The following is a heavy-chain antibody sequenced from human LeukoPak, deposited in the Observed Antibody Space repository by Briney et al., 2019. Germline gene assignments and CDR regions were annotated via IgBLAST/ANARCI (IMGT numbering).Heavy chain of an antibody. V-gene: IGHV1-69*13. D-gene: IGHD1-26*01. CDR1: GGTFSSYA. Sequence: SVKVSCKASGGTFSSYAISWVRQAPGQGLEWMGGIIPIFGTANYAQKFQGRVTITADESTSTAYMELSSLRSDDTAVYYCASGGSYSFSGVDYFDYWGQGTLVTVSS. J-gene: IGHJ4*02. CDR3: ASGGSYSFSGVDYFDY. CDR2: IIPIFGTA.